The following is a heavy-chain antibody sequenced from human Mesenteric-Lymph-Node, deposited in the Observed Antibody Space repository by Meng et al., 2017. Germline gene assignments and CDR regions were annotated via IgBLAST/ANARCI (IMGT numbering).Heavy chain of an antibody. J-gene: IGHJ4*02. CDR1: GYSISSGYY. CDR3: ARDIRHYYFDY. D-gene: IGHD1-14*01. V-gene: IGHV4-38-2*02. CDR2: IYHSGRT. Sequence: SETLSLTCTVSGYSISSGYYWSWIRQPPGKGLGWIGSIYHSGRTYYNPSLKSRVTISVDTSKNQFSLKLSSVTAADTAVYYCARDIRHYYFDYWGQGTLVTVSS.